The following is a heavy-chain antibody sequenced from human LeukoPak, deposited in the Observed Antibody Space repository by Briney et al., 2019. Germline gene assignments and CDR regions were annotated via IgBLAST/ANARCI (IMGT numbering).Heavy chain of an antibody. CDR3: ARRPTVTTPLNS. Sequence: GGSLRLSCAASGLSFSSYGMSLVRQAPGKGLEWVANIKQDGSEKYYVDSVKGRFTISRDNAKNSLYLQMNSLRAEDTAVYYCARRPTVTTPLNSRGQGTLVTVSS. CDR2: IKQDGSEK. D-gene: IGHD4-17*01. V-gene: IGHV3-7*05. CDR1: GLSFSSYG. J-gene: IGHJ4*02.